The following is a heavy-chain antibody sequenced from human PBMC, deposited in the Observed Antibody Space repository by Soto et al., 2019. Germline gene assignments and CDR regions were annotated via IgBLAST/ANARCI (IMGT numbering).Heavy chain of an antibody. J-gene: IGHJ5*02. D-gene: IGHD4-17*01. Sequence: SEILSLTCTVSGGSISSSSYYWGWIRQPPGKGLEWIGSIYYSGSTYYNPSLKSRVTISVDTSKNQFSLKLSSVTAADTAVYYCARHYGDYGSAEAIWFDPWGQGTLVTVSS. CDR2: IYYSGST. V-gene: IGHV4-39*01. CDR1: GGSISSSSYY. CDR3: ARHYGDYGSAEAIWFDP.